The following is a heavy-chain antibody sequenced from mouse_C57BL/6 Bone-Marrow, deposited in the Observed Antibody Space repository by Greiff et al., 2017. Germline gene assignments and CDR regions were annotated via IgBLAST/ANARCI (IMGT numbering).Heavy chain of an antibody. CDR3: ATYYSNYLAWFAY. CDR1: GYTFTSYW. V-gene: IGHV1-64*01. CDR2: IHPNSGST. D-gene: IGHD2-5*01. J-gene: IGHJ3*01. Sequence: QVQLQQPGAELVKPGASVKLSCKASGYTFTSYWMHWVKQRPGQGLEWIGMIHPNSGSTNYNEKFKSKATLTVDKSSSTAYMQLSSLTSEDSAVYYCATYYSNYLAWFAYWDRGTLVTVTA.